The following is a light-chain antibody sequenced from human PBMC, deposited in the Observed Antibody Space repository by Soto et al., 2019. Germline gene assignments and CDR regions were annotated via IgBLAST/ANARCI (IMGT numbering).Light chain of an antibody. V-gene: IGKV1-39*01. CDR2: AAS. CDR1: QNINSY. CDR3: QQSYSTPFT. Sequence: DIQMTHSPSSLSASVGDRVTITCRASQNINSYLNWYQQKPGKAPKLLIYAASTLQSGVPSRFSGRGSGTDFTLTISSLQPEDFATYYCQQSYSTPFTFGQGTKLEIK. J-gene: IGKJ2*01.